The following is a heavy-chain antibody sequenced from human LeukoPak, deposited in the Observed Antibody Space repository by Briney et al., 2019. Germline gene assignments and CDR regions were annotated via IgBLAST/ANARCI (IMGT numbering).Heavy chain of an antibody. V-gene: IGHV3-74*01. CDR2: INSDGSNT. Sequence: GGSLRLSCAASGFTFSSYWMHWVRQAPGKGLVWVSRINSDGSNTSYADSVKGRFTISRDNAKNTLYLQMNSLRAEDTAVYYCARDLYYYDSSGRFDPWGQGTLVTVSS. D-gene: IGHD3-22*01. J-gene: IGHJ5*02. CDR3: ARDLYYYDSSGRFDP. CDR1: GFTFSSYW.